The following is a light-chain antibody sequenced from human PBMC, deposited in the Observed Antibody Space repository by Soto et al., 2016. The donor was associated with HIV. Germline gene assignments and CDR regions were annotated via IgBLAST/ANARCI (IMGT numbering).Light chain of an antibody. CDR1: NVGSKS. V-gene: IGLV3-21*03. Sequence: SYELTQPPSVSVAPGKTARITCGGDNVGSKSVHWHQQRPGQAPILVVFDESDRPSGIPDRFSGSKSGNTATLSINRVEAGDEADYYCQVWDSSSDHWVFGGGTKLTVL. CDR2: DES. CDR3: QVWDSSSDHWV. J-gene: IGLJ3*02.